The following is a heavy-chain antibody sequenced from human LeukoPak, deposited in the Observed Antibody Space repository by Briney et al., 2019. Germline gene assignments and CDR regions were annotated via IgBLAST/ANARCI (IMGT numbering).Heavy chain of an antibody. Sequence: ASVNVACKASGYTFPHYYMHLVQQAPGQGLKGMGIINPSGGRTSYPQMFQGRVTLTRDMSTSTVYMELSSLRSDHSAVYYCASGYMVRVYYYYYCMDVWGKGTKVTVS. V-gene: IGHV1-46*01. D-gene: IGHD3-10*01. CDR2: INPSGGRT. J-gene: IGHJ6*03. CDR3: ASGYMVRVYYYYYCMDV. CDR1: GYTFPHYY.